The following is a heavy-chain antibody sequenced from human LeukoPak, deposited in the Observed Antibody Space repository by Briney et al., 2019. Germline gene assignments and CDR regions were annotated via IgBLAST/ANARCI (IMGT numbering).Heavy chain of an antibody. CDR3: ASSSSVVVVAATRVYYYYGMDV. Sequence: SQTLSLTCAVSGGSISSGGYSWSWIRQLPGKGLEWIGYIYHSGSTYYNPSLKSRVTISVDRSKNQFSLKLSSVTAADTAVYYCASSSSVVVVAATRVYYYYGMDVWGQGTTVTVSS. V-gene: IGHV4-30-2*01. CDR2: IYHSGST. D-gene: IGHD2-15*01. J-gene: IGHJ6*02. CDR1: GGSISSGGYS.